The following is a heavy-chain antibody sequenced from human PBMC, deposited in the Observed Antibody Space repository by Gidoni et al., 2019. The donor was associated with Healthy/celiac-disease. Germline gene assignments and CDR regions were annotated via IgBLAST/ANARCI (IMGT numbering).Heavy chain of an antibody. V-gene: IGHV3-21*01. CDR1: GFTFSSYR. Sequence: EVQLVESGGGLVKPGGSLRLSCAAPGFTFSSYRMNWVRQAPGKGLEWVSSISSSSSYIYYADSVKGRFTISRDNAKNSLYLQMNSLRAEDTAVYYCARDLRRHYYGSGSYYNYWGQGTLVTVSS. D-gene: IGHD3-10*01. J-gene: IGHJ4*02. CDR3: ARDLRRHYYGSGSYYNY. CDR2: ISSSSSYI.